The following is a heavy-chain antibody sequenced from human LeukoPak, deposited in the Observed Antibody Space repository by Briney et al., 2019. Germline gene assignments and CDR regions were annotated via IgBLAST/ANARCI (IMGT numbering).Heavy chain of an antibody. J-gene: IGHJ6*04. CDR3: AELGITMIGGV. D-gene: IGHD3-10*02. CDR2: ISGSGGRT. V-gene: IGHV3-23*01. CDR1: GFTFSSYA. Sequence: PGGSLRLSCAASGFTFSSYAMSWVRQAPGKGLEWVSNISGSGGRTHYADSVKGRFTISRDNAKNSLYLQMNSLRAEGTAVYYCAELGITMIGGVWGKGTTVTISS.